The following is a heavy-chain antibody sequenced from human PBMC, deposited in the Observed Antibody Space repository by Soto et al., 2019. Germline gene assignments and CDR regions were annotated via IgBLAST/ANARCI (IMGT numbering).Heavy chain of an antibody. D-gene: IGHD2-8*01. V-gene: IGHV4-39*01. CDR2: VSYSGNT. J-gene: IGHJ4*02. CDR3: ACPYGRSPCYYLDY. CDR1: GGYLGNYSYS. Sequence: SQTLSLPYSVSGGYLGNYSYSCAWIRQPPGKSLEWIGSVSYSGNTYYNASLKSRVTMSVDTSKIQFSLRLGSVTAADTAIYFCACPYGRSPCYYLDYWGPGTLVTVSS.